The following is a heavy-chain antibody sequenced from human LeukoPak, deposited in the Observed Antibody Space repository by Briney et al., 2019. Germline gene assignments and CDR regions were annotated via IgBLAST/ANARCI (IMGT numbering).Heavy chain of an antibody. CDR1: GFSFSDHY. CDR2: IRKKVNSYTT. D-gene: IGHD5-24*01. CDR3: AKDDAWLQYGD. V-gene: IGHV3-72*01. J-gene: IGHJ4*02. Sequence: GGSLRLSCAASGFSFSDHYMEWVRQAPGKGLEWVGRIRKKVNSYTTEYAASVKGRFTISRDDSKNSLYLQMNSLKTEDTAVYYCAKDDAWLQYGDWGRGTLVTVSS.